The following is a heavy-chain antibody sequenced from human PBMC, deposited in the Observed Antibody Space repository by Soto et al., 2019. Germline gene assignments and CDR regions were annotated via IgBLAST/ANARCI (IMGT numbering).Heavy chain of an antibody. V-gene: IGHV3-30-3*01. J-gene: IGHJ6*02. D-gene: IGHD3-9*01. CDR2: ISYDGSNK. CDR3: ARPGSGYDILTGQYFYYYHAMDV. Sequence: SLRLSCAASGFIFSTYAMHWVRQAPGKGLEWVAVISYDGSNKYYADSVKGRFTISRDNSKNTLYLQMSSLRTEDTAVFYCARPGSGYDILTGQYFYYYHAMDVWGQGTTVTVS. CDR1: GFIFSTYA.